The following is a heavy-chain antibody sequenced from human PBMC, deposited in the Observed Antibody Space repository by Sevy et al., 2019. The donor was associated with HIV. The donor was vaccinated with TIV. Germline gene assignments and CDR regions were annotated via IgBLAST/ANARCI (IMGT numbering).Heavy chain of an antibody. Sequence: GGSLRLSCAASGFTFSDYYMSWIRQAPGKGLEWVSYISSSGSTIYYAASVKGRFTISRDNAKNSLYLQMNSLRAEDTAVYYCARDWSGYYRLYWYFDLWGRGTLVTVSS. CDR3: ARDWSGYYRLYWYFDL. CDR2: ISSSGSTI. V-gene: IGHV3-11*01. CDR1: GFTFSDYY. J-gene: IGHJ2*01. D-gene: IGHD3-3*01.